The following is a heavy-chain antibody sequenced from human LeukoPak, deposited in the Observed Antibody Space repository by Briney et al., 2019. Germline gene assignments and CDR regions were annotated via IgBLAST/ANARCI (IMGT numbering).Heavy chain of an antibody. D-gene: IGHD3-10*01. J-gene: IGHJ5*02. CDR1: GYTFTSYG. CDR2: ISAYNGNT. Sequence: RASVKVSCKASGYTFTSYGISWVRQAPGQGLEWMGWISAYNGNTNYAQKLQGRVTMTTDTSTSTAYMELRSLRSDDTAMYYCARRVSGFGELLFGNWFDPWGQGTLVTVSS. V-gene: IGHV1-18*01. CDR3: ARRVSGFGELLFGNWFDP.